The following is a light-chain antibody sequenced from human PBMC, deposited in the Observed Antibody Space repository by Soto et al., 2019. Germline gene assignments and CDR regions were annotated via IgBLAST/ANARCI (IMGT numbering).Light chain of an antibody. CDR2: EGS. J-gene: IGKJ1*01. CDR3: QQRNNWPWT. Sequence: TQCPAPLSFSPGRTATLSFSASHILSSYLAWYHQKAGQAPRLLIYEGSNRANGIPTRFSGSGSGTNFTLTISGLEPEDFAVYYCQQRNNWPWTFGQGNKVDIK. CDR1: HILSSY. V-gene: IGKV3-11*01.